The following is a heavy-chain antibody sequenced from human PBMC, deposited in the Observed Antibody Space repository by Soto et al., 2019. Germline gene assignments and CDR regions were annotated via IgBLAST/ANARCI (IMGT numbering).Heavy chain of an antibody. V-gene: IGHV5-51*01. J-gene: IGHJ6*02. Sequence: PGESLKISCQGSGYSFTNYWIGWVRQMPGKGLEWMGIIYPGDSDTRYSPSFQGQVTISVDKSISTAYLQWSSLKASDTAMYYCARQQTFMATFYCYGMDVWGQGTTVTVSS. CDR2: IYPGDSDT. D-gene: IGHD3-3*02. CDR1: GYSFTNYW. CDR3: ARQQTFMATFYCYGMDV.